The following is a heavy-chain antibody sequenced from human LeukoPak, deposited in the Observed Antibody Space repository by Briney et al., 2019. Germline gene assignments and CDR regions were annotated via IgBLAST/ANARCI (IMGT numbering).Heavy chain of an antibody. Sequence: GGSLRLSCEASGFTFNAHAMNWVRQAPGKGLEWVSVISGDVRDTNYANPVKGRFTISRDNSKNAVFLQMDGLRVEDTAMYYCAKDGYYSSANHFARLHFDLWGRGTLVTVSS. CDR1: GFTFNAHA. J-gene: IGHJ2*01. V-gene: IGHV3-23*01. CDR3: AKDGYYSSANHFARLHFDL. D-gene: IGHD3-10*01. CDR2: ISGDVRDT.